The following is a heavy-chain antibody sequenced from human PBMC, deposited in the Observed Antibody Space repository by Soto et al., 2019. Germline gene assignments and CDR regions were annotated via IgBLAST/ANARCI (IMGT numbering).Heavy chain of an antibody. CDR1: GGSISSYY. CDR2: IYYRGNT. Sequence: SETLSLTCTVSGGSISSYYWGWIRQPPGKGLEWIGYIYYRGNTNYNPSFKSRVTMSVNTSKNLFSLTLSSVTAADTAVYYCGRHPGYYDVLTGYSTYYFDSWGQGTLVTVSS. V-gene: IGHV4-59*08. CDR3: GRHPGYYDVLTGYSTYYFDS. J-gene: IGHJ4*02. D-gene: IGHD3-9*01.